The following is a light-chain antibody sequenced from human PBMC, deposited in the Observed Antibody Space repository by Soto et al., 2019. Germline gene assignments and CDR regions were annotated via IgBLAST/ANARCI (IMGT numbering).Light chain of an antibody. Sequence: QSVLTQPPSVSAAPGQTVAISCSGSSSNIGNRYVSWYQQLPGTAPKLLIYDNNKRPSGIPDRFSGSKSGTSATLDITGLQTGDEADYYCGTLDNSLSAGVFGGGTKVTVL. CDR2: DNN. J-gene: IGLJ3*02. CDR3: GTLDNSLSAGV. V-gene: IGLV1-51*01. CDR1: SSNIGNRY.